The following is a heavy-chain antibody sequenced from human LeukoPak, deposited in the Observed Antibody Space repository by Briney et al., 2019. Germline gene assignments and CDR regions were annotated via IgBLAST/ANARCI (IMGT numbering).Heavy chain of an antibody. CDR1: GFTFSSYW. Sequence: GGSLRLPCAASGFTFSSYWMSWVRQAPGKGLEWVANIKQDGSEKYYVDSVKGRFTISRDNAKNSLYLQMNSLRAKDTAVYYCARGPTKSARRGGYYMDVWGKGTTVTVSS. V-gene: IGHV3-7*01. CDR2: IKQDGSEK. D-gene: IGHD1-26*01. CDR3: ARGPTKSARRGGYYMDV. J-gene: IGHJ6*03.